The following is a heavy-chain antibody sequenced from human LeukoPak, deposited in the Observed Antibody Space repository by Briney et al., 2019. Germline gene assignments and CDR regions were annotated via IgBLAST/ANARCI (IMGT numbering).Heavy chain of an antibody. V-gene: IGHV3-23*01. CDR2: ISDIGTST. CDR1: GLTFRRDA. Sequence: GGSLRLSCAATGLTFRRDAMTWGRQAPGKGLGWVSSISDIGTSTYYADSVKGRFTISRDNSKNTLYLQMNSLRAEDTAVYYCAKQVCGADCYYYYGMDVWGQGTTVTVSS. CDR3: AKQVCGADCYYYYGMDV. D-gene: IGHD2-21*02. J-gene: IGHJ6*02.